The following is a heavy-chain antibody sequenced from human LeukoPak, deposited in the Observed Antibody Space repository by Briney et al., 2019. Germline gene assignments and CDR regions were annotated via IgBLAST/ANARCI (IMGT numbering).Heavy chain of an antibody. CDR2: IYPGDSNT. CDR1: GSTFTSYW. CDR3: ARLDY. Sequence: PGGSPQISRQGSGSTFTSYWIGWVRQVHGKGLEWMGLIYPGDSNTSYSPPFQGQGTISADKSISTAYRQWRSLKASDTAMYYCARLDYWGQGTLVTVSS. J-gene: IGHJ4*02. V-gene: IGHV5-51*01.